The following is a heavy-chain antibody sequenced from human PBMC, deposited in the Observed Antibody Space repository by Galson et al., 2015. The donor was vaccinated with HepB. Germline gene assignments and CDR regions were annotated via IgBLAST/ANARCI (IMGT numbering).Heavy chain of an antibody. V-gene: IGHV3-21*01. CDR3: ARDRAPDYGSGSIKKIHHI. D-gene: IGHD3-10*01. J-gene: IGHJ3*02. Sequence: FLRLSCAASGFTFSSYSMNWVRQAPGKGLEWVSSISSSSSYIYYADSVKGRFTISRDNAKNSLYLQMNSLRAEDTAVYYCARDRAPDYGSGSIKKIHHIWGQGTMVTVSS. CDR2: ISSSSSYI. CDR1: GFTFSSYS.